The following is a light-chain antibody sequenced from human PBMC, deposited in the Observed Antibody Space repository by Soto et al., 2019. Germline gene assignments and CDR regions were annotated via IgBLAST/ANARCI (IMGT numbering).Light chain of an antibody. J-gene: IGLJ1*01. V-gene: IGLV2-11*01. CDR2: NVS. CDR1: SSDVGGYNY. CDR3: CSYVGSYTFGNV. Sequence: QSALTQPRSVSGSPGQSVAISCTGTSSDVGGYNYVSWYQQYPGKVPKVIIFNVSKRPSGVPDRFSGSKSGNTASLTISGLQAEDEADYYCCSYVGSYTFGNVFGTGTKVTVL.